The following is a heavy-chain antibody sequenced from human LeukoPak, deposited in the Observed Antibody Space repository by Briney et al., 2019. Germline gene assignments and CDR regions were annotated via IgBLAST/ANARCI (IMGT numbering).Heavy chain of an antibody. CDR2: INPNNGDT. D-gene: IGHD2-2*01. V-gene: IGHV1-2*02. Sequence: ASVKVSCTASGYSFTGHYMHWGRQAPGQGLEWMGRINPNNGDTNYAQKFQSRVTMTRDTSISTAYMDLSRLRSDDTAVYYCARTGAIGYYGMDGWGQGTTVTVSS. CDR3: ARTGAIGYYGMDG. CDR1: GYSFTGHY. J-gene: IGHJ6*02.